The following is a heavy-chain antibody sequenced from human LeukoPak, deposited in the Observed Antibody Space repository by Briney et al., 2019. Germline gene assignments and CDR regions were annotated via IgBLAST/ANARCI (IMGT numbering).Heavy chain of an antibody. Sequence: PSETLSLTPTLSLGSTSTYNPSSIPQPPQEGLGWIGYTYYRGSANSNPSLKSRVTISVDTSKNQFSLKLSSVTAADTAVYYCARAGVWPIAKFDYWGQGTLVTVSS. CDR2: TYYRGSA. CDR3: ARAGVWPIAKFDY. D-gene: IGHD1-26*01. V-gene: IGHV4-59*01. J-gene: IGHJ4*02. CDR1: LGSTSTYN.